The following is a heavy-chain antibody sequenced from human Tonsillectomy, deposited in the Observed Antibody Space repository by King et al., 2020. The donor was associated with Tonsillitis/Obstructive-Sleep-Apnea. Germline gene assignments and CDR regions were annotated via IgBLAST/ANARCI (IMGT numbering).Heavy chain of an antibody. D-gene: IGHD3-10*01. CDR2: ISAYTGNT. CDR3: ARPIHYYGSGSYYNDWFDP. Sequence: LVQSGAEVKQPGASVQVSCKASGYPFTSYGISWVRQAPGHGLEWMGWISAYTGNTNYAQKLQGRVTMTTDTSTSTAYMELRSLRSADTAVYYCARPIHYYGSGSYYNDWFDPWGQGTLVTVSS. V-gene: IGHV1-18*01. J-gene: IGHJ5*02. CDR1: GYPFTSYG.